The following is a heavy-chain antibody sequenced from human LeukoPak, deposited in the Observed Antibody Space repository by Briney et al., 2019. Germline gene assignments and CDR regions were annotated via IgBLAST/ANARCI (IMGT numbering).Heavy chain of an antibody. CDR1: GFTFSSYA. D-gene: IGHD7-27*01. CDR3: ARSPKLGIFDY. V-gene: IGHV3-30*04. Sequence: GGSLRLSCAASGFTFSSYAMHWVRQAPGKGLEWVAVISYDGSNKYYADSVKGRFTISRDNSKSTLYLQMNSLRAEDTVVYYCARSPKLGIFDYWGQGTLVTVSS. CDR2: ISYDGSNK. J-gene: IGHJ4*02.